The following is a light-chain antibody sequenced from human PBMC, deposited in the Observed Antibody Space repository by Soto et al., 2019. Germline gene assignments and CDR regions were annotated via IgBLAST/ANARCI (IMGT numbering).Light chain of an antibody. CDR2: GAS. V-gene: IGKV3-15*01. CDR3: QQYNSYWT. CDR1: QSVDSR. Sequence: EVVLTQSPATLSVSPGEGATLSCKASQSVDSRLAWYQQKPGQAPRLLIEGASSRGTDIPARFSGSGSGTEFTLTISSLQPDDFATYYCQQYNSYWTFGQGTKVDIK. J-gene: IGKJ1*01.